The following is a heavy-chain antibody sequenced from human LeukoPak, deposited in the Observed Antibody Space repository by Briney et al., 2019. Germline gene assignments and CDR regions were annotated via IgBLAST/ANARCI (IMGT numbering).Heavy chain of an antibody. CDR2: IYPGDSDT. J-gene: IGHJ6*03. V-gene: IGHV5-51*01. D-gene: IGHD5-18*01. Sequence: GESLKISCQGSGYSFTSYWIGWVRQMPGKGLEWMGIIYPGDSDTRYSPSFQGQVTISADKSISTAYLQWSSLKASDTAMYYCARLGYSYGSHLYYYYYYMDVWGKGTTVTVSS. CDR3: ARLGYSYGSHLYYYYYYMDV. CDR1: GYSFTSYW.